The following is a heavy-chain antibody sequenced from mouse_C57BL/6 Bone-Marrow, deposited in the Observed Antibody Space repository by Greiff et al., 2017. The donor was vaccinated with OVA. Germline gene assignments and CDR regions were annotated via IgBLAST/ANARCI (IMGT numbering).Heavy chain of an antibody. CDR1: GYAFSSSW. CDR2: IYPGDGDT. D-gene: IGHD3-2*02. Sequence: VKLMESGPELVKPGASVKISCKASGYAFSSSWMNWVKQRPGKGLEWIGRIYPGDGDTNYNGKFKGKATLTADKSSSTAYMQLSSLTSADSAVDFCARKGQRRSLDYWGQGTTLTVSS. J-gene: IGHJ2*01. V-gene: IGHV1-82*01. CDR3: ARKGQRRSLDY.